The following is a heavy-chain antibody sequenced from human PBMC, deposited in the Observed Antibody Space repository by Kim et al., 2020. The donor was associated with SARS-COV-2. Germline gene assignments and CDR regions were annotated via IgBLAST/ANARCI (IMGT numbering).Heavy chain of an antibody. D-gene: IGHD3-3*01. J-gene: IGHJ5*02. CDR1: GGSISSGGYY. CDR2: IYYSGCT. CDR3: ARGASITIFGVVILGGAFDP. Sequence: SETLSLTCTVSGGSISSGGYYWSWIRQHPGKGLEWIGYIYYSGCTYYNPSLKSRVTISVDTSKNQFSLKLSSVTASDTAVYYCARGASITIFGVVILGGAFDPWGQGTLVTVSS. V-gene: IGHV4-31*03.